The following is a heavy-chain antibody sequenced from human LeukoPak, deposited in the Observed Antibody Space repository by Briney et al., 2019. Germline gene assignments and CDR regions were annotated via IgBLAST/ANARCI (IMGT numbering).Heavy chain of an antibody. D-gene: IGHD3-10*01. J-gene: IGHJ5*02. Sequence: ASVKVSCKASGYTFTSYAMNWVRQAPGHGLEWMGWINTNTGNPTYAQGFTGRFVFSLDTSVSTAYLQISSLKAEDTAVYYCAIHKRITMVRGVIIGDWFDPWGQGTLVTVSS. V-gene: IGHV7-4-1*02. CDR2: INTNTGNP. CDR3: AIHKRITMVRGVIIGDWFDP. CDR1: GYTFTSYA.